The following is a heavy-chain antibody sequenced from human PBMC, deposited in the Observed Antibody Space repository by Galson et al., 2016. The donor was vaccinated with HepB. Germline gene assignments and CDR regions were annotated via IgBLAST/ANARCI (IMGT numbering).Heavy chain of an antibody. J-gene: IGHJ6*04. D-gene: IGHD3-10*01. V-gene: IGHV3-23*01. CDR1: GFTFSNFA. Sequence: SLRLSCAASGFTFSNFAMTWVRQAPGKGLEWISGISGKGDSTYYADSVKGRFTVSRDNSKNTLHLHMNSLRVDDTAVYYCANLGSGSFRWYFYGMEVWGKGTTVTVRS. CDR3: ANLGSGSFRWYFYGMEV. CDR2: ISGKGDST.